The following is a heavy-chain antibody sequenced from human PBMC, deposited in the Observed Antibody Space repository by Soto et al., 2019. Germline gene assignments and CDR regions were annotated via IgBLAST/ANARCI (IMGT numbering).Heavy chain of an antibody. CDR2: ISSSSSYT. D-gene: IGHD3-10*01. CDR1: GFTFSDYY. J-gene: IGHJ4*02. Sequence: PGGSLRLSCAASGFTFSDYYMSWIRQAPGKGLEWVSYISSSSSYTNYADSVKGRFTISRDNAKNSLYLQMNSLRAEDTAVYYCARAPYYYGSGSPIRYWGQGTLVTVSS. CDR3: ARAPYYYGSGSPIRY. V-gene: IGHV3-11*05.